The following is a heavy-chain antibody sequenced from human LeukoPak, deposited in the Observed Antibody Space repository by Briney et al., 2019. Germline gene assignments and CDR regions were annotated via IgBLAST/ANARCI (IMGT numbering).Heavy chain of an antibody. Sequence: SETLSLTCTVSGGSISSSSYYWGWIRQPPGKGLGWIGSIYDSGSTYYTPSLKSRVTISVDMSKNQVSLKLSSVTAADTAVYYCAGSLRYFDWALNYYYYYMDVWGKGTTVTVSS. V-gene: IGHV4-39*01. CDR1: GGSISSSSYY. CDR3: AGSLRYFDWALNYYYYYMDV. J-gene: IGHJ6*03. D-gene: IGHD3-9*01. CDR2: IYDSGST.